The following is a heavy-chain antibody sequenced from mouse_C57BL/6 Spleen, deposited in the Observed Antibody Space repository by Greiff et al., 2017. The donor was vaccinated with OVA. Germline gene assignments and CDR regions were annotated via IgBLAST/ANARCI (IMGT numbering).Heavy chain of an antibody. CDR3: AREGYGSSPYAMDY. D-gene: IGHD1-1*01. CDR2: INPSNGGT. V-gene: IGHV1-53*01. Sequence: VQLQQPGTELVKPGASVKLSCKASGYTFTSYWMHWVKQRPGQGLEWIGNINPSNGGTNYNEKFKSKATLTVDKSSSTAYMQLSSLTSQDSAVYYSAREGYGSSPYAMDYWGQGTSVTVSS. J-gene: IGHJ4*01. CDR1: GYTFTSYW.